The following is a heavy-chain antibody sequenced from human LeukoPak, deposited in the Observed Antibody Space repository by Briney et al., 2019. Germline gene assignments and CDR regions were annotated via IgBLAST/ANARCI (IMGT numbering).Heavy chain of an antibody. V-gene: IGHV3-21*01. CDR3: ARSYSGSYWGDFDY. CDR2: ISSSSSYI. Sequence: PGGSLRLSCAASGFTLSSYSMNWVRQAPGKGLEWVSSISSSSSYIYYADSVKGRFTISRDNAKNSLYLQMNSLRAEDTAVYYCARSYSGSYWGDFDYWGQGTLVTVSS. J-gene: IGHJ4*02. CDR1: GFTLSSYS. D-gene: IGHD1-26*01.